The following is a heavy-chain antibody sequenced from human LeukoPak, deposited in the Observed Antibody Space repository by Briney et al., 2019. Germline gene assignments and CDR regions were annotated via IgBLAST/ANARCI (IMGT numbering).Heavy chain of an antibody. Sequence: GGSLRLSCAASGFTVSSSYMSWVRQAPGKGLGWVSLIQTNENTYYADSVKGRFTISRDNSKNTLYLQMNSLRAEDTAVYYCARLGSGSYHFNWFDPWGQGTLVTVSS. CDR1: GFTVSSSY. J-gene: IGHJ5*02. V-gene: IGHV3-53*01. D-gene: IGHD3-10*01. CDR3: ARLGSGSYHFNWFDP. CDR2: IQTNENT.